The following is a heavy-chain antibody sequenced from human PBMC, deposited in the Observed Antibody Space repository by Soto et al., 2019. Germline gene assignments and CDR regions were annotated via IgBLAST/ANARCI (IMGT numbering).Heavy chain of an antibody. J-gene: IGHJ4*02. D-gene: IGHD3-22*01. CDR1: GFTFSSYW. Sequence: EVQLVESGGGLVQPGGSLRLSCAASGFTFSSYWMHWVRQAPGKGLVWVSRIKSDGSGTYYADSVKGRLTISRDNAKNPLCLQMNSLRAEDTAVYYCARGDGDYYDGNGYLGRHWGQGTLVTVSS. V-gene: IGHV3-74*01. CDR3: ARGDGDYYDGNGYLGRH. CDR2: IKSDGSGT.